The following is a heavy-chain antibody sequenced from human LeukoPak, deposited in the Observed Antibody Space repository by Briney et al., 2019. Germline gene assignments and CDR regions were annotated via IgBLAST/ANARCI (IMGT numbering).Heavy chain of an antibody. CDR3: ALPDFWSGYLGY. D-gene: IGHD3-3*01. Sequence: PSETLSLTCTVSSGSISSISYYWGWLRQPPGRGREWIGSIYYSESTYYNPSLKSPVTISVDTSKNQFSLKPSAVTAADTAVYYCALPDFWSGYLGYWGQGTLVTVSS. V-gene: IGHV4-39*07. J-gene: IGHJ4*02. CDR1: SGSISSISYY. CDR2: IYYSEST.